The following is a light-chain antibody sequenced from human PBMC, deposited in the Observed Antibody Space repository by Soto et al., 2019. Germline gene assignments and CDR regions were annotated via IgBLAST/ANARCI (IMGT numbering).Light chain of an antibody. CDR3: QHRRT. Sequence: EVVLTQSPATLSLSPGERATLSCRARQSVSDYLAWYQQKPGQAPRLLIYDASNRATGIPARFSGSGSGTDFTLTISNLEPEDFAVYYCQHRRTFGPGTKVDIK. J-gene: IGKJ3*01. CDR2: DAS. V-gene: IGKV3-11*01. CDR1: QSVSDY.